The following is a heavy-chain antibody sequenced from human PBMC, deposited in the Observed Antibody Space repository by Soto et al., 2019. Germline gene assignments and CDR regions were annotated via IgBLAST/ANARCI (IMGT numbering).Heavy chain of an antibody. CDR1: GGSISTGAYY. V-gene: IGHV4-31*03. Sequence: SYTLSLTCTVSGGSISTGAYYWSCIRQHPGKGLDSFGNVYYSGITYYNPSLKRRATLSVNTTNKQFSLKLSPVTAADTAVYYCARGETYSSSWYPEPHYYGMDAWGQGTPVT. D-gene: IGHD6-13*01. J-gene: IGHJ6*02. CDR3: ARGETYSSSWYPEPHYYGMDA. CDR2: VYYSGIT.